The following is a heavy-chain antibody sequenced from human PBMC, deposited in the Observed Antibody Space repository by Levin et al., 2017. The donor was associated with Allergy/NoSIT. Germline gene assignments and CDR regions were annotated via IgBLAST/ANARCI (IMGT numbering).Heavy chain of an antibody. CDR3: ARRSSEYSSSFDAFDI. CDR1: GYSFTSYW. V-gene: IGHV5-51*01. J-gene: IGHJ3*02. Sequence: GESLKISCKGSGYSFTSYWIGWVRQMPGKGLEWMGIIYPGDSDTRYSPSFQGQVTISADKSISTAYLQWSSLKASDTAMYYCARRSSEYSSSFDAFDIWGQGTMVTVSS. D-gene: IGHD6-13*01. CDR2: IYPGDSDT.